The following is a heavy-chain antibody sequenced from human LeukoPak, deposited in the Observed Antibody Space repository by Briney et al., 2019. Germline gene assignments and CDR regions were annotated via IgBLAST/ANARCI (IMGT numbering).Heavy chain of an antibody. CDR1: GFTFSNYG. V-gene: IGHV3-30*18. CDR3: AKGSMGRCSGNSCYSVY. Sequence: GGSLRLSCAASGFTFSNYGMHWVRQAPGKGLEWVAVISYDGSNKYYADYVKGRFTISRDNSTHTPYLQMNSLRVKDTAVYYCAKGSMGRCSGNSCYSVYWGQGTLVTVSS. D-gene: IGHD5-12*01. J-gene: IGHJ4*02. CDR2: ISYDGSNK.